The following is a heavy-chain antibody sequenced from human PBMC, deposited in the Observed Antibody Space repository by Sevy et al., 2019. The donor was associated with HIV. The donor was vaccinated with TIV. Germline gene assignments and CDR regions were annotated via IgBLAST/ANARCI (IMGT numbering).Heavy chain of an antibody. CDR2: ISRTSTYV. J-gene: IGHJ6*02. V-gene: IGHV3-21*01. CDR3: AREYGSGNYHQHGMDV. CDR1: EFTFSFYN. D-gene: IGHD3-10*01. Sequence: GGSLRLSCAASEFTFSFYNMNWVRQAPGKGLEWVSSISRTSTYVDYADSVRGRFTISRDNAKNSVYLQINSLRAEDTAVYFCAREYGSGNYHQHGMDVWGQGTTVTVSS.